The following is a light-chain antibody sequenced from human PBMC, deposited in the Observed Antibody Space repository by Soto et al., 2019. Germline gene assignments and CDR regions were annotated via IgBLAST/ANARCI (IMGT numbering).Light chain of an antibody. CDR2: KPS. CDR3: MQATQFPHT. V-gene: IGKV2-24*01. Sequence: DIVMTQTPLSSPVTLGQPASISCRSSQSLLDSDGDTYLSWLQQRPGQPPRLLIYKPSSRFSGVPDRFSGSGAGTDFTLKISRVEVEDVGVYYCMQATQFPHTFGQGTKLEI. J-gene: IGKJ2*01. CDR1: QSLLDSDGDTY.